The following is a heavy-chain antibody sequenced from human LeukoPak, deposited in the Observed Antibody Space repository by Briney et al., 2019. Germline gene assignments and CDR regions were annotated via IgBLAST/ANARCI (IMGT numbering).Heavy chain of an antibody. Sequence: GGSLRLSCAASGFTFSSYGMHWVRQAPGKGLEWVAVISYDGSNKYYADSVKGRFTISRDNSKNTLYLQMNSLRAEDTAVYYCAKVSIQLWLNYFDYWGQGTLVTVSS. CDR3: AKVSIQLWLNYFDY. J-gene: IGHJ4*02. CDR1: GFTFSSYG. D-gene: IGHD5-18*01. V-gene: IGHV3-30*18. CDR2: ISYDGSNK.